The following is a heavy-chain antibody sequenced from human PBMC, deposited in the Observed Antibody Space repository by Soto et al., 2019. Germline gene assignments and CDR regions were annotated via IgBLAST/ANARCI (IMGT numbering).Heavy chain of an antibody. V-gene: IGHV4-34*01. CDR1: GGSFSGYY. D-gene: IGHD2-21*02. Sequence: SETLSLTCAVYGGSFSGYYWSWIRQPPGKGLEWIGEINHSGSTNYNPSLKSRVTISVDTSKNQFSLKLSSVTAADTAVYYCARRTVDAFDIWAQGTMVTVSS. CDR3: ARRTVDAFDI. J-gene: IGHJ3*02. CDR2: INHSGST.